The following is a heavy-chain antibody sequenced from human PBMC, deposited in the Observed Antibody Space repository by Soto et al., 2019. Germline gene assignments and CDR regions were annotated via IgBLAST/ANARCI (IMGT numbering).Heavy chain of an antibody. J-gene: IGHJ6*02. Sequence: EVHLLESGGGLVQPGGSLRLSCAASGFTFSIYPMIWVRQAPGKGLEWVSLISGSAHSTYYADSVKGRFTISRDNAKNTLYLQMNSLRAEDTAVYYCAKDSSGSRYYYYDMDVWGQGTTVTVSS. D-gene: IGHD3-22*01. CDR2: ISGSAHST. CDR1: GFTFSIYP. V-gene: IGHV3-23*01. CDR3: AKDSSGSRYYYYDMDV.